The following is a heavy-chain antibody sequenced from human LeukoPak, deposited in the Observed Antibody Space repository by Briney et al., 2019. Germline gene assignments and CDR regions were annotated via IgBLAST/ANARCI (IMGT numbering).Heavy chain of an antibody. CDR2: INPNSGGT. V-gene: IGHV1-2*02. Sequence: ASVKVSCKASGGTFSSYAISWVRQAPGQGLEWMGWINPNSGGTNYAQKFQGRVTMTRDTSISTAYMELSRLRSDDTAVYYCARVVRQQLVLGAFDIWGQGTMVTVSS. J-gene: IGHJ3*02. D-gene: IGHD6-13*01. CDR1: GGTFSSYA. CDR3: ARVVRQQLVLGAFDI.